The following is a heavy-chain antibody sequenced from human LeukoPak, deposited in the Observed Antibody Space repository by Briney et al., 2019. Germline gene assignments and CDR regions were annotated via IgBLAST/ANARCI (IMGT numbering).Heavy chain of an antibody. J-gene: IGHJ4*02. V-gene: IGHV3-30-3*01. CDR3: ARDRVGATDYFDY. CDR2: ISYDGSNK. D-gene: IGHD1-26*01. CDR1: GFTFSSYA. Sequence: GRSLRLSCAASGFTFSSYAVHWVRQAPGKGLEWVAVISYDGSNKYYADSVKGRFTISRDNSKNTLYLQMNSLRPEDTAVYYCARDRVGATDYFDYWGQGTLVTVSS.